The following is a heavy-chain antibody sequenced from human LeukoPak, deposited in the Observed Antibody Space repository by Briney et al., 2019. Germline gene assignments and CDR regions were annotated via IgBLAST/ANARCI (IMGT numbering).Heavy chain of an antibody. CDR2: ISSNGGST. V-gene: IGHV3-64D*06. Sequence: GGSLRLSCAASGFTFSSYAMHWVRQAPGKGLEYVSAISSNGGSTYYADSVKGRFTISRDNPKNTLYLQMSSLRAEDTAVYYCVRVAATAFLDYWGQGTLVTVSS. CDR3: VRVAATAFLDY. J-gene: IGHJ4*02. CDR1: GFTFSSYA. D-gene: IGHD2-15*01.